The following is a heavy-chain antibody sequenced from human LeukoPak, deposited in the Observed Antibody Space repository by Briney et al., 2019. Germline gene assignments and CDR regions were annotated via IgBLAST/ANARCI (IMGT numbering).Heavy chain of an antibody. V-gene: IGHV3-30*04. Sequence: GGSLRLSCAASGFTFSSYAMYWVRQAPGKGLEWVAVISYDGGNKYYADSVKGRFTISRDNSKNTLYLQMNSLRAEDTAVYYCARGVRIAVAGDIDYWGQGTLVTVSS. CDR3: ARGVRIAVAGDIDY. J-gene: IGHJ4*02. CDR1: GFTFSSYA. D-gene: IGHD6-19*01. CDR2: ISYDGGNK.